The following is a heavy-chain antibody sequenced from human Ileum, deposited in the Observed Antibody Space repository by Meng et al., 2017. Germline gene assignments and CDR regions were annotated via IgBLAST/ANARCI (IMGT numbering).Heavy chain of an antibody. Sequence: QGYRQESGPELVRLPAPLSLTCPVLGGSVSRAGYQWGWIRQPPGKGLEWIGYASTNYNPSLKSRVTISLDTSRNQFSLSLSSVTAADTAAYYCARDHMGSLDYWGQGILVTVSS. V-gene: IGHV4-61*08. CDR3: ARDHMGSLDY. CDR1: GGSVSRAGYQ. D-gene: IGHD1-26*01. J-gene: IGHJ4*02. CDR2: AST.